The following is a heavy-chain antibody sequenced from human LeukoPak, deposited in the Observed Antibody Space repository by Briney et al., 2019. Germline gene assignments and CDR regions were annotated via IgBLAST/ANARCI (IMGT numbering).Heavy chain of an antibody. CDR2: ISWNSGSI. CDR3: AKDMRRWELQSLFDY. Sequence: GRSLRLSCAASGFTFDDYAMHWVRHAPGKGLEWVSGISWNSGSIGYADSVKGRFTISRDNAKNSLYLQMNSLRAEDTALYYCAKDMRRWELQSLFDYWGQGTLVTVSS. D-gene: IGHD1-26*01. J-gene: IGHJ4*02. V-gene: IGHV3-9*01. CDR1: GFTFDDYA.